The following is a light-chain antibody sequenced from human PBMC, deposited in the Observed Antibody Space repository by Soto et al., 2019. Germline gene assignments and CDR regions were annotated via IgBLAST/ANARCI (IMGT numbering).Light chain of an antibody. CDR2: DVS. V-gene: IGLV2-14*03. Sequence: QSALTQPASVSGSPGQSITISCTGTSSDVGGYYFVSWYQHHPGKAPKLMIFDVSKRPSGVSNRFSGSKSGNTASLTISGLQAEDEYDYYCSSYTRSRVVFGGGTKLTVL. J-gene: IGLJ2*01. CDR3: SSYTRSRVV. CDR1: SSDVGGYYF.